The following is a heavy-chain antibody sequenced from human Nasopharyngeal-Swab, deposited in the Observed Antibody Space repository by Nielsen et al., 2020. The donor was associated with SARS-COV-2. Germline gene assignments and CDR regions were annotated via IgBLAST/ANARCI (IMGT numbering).Heavy chain of an antibody. CDR3: AREGQQLVLGDMDV. J-gene: IGHJ6*03. Sequence: GSLRLSCTVSGGSISSSSYYWGWIRQPPGKGLEWIGSIYYSGSTYYNPSLKSRVTISVDTSKNQFSLKLSSVTAADTAVYYCAREGQQLVLGDMDVWGKGTTVTVSS. D-gene: IGHD6-13*01. V-gene: IGHV4-39*07. CDR2: IYYSGST. CDR1: GGSISSSSYY.